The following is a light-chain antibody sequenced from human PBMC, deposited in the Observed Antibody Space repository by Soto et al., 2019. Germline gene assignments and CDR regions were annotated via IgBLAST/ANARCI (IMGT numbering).Light chain of an antibody. Sequence: QSVLTQPASVSGSPGQSITISCTGTSSDVGGYNYVSWFQQQPSKAPKLIIYYFSYWPLGVFYCFSCSKFCNTGSLTISGLQAEDEADYYCSSYTSSSTFGVFGTGTKVTVL. CDR2: YFS. J-gene: IGLJ1*01. V-gene: IGLV2-14*01. CDR3: SSYTSSSTFGV. CDR1: SSDVGGYNY.